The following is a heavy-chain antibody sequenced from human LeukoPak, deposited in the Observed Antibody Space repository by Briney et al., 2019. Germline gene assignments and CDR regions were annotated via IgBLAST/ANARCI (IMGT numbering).Heavy chain of an antibody. D-gene: IGHD3-22*01. J-gene: IGHJ4*02. CDR1: GYTLTDYY. Sequence: ASVKVSCKASGYTLTDYYMHWVRQAPGQGLEWMGRINPNSGGTNYARKFQGRVTMTRDTSISTVYMELSKLRSDDTAVYYCARVGYYESSGYYEYWGQGTLVTVSS. CDR2: INPNSGGT. CDR3: ARVGYYESSGYYEY. V-gene: IGHV1-2*06.